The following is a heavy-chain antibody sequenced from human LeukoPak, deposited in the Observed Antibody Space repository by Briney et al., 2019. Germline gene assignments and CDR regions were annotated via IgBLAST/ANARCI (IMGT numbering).Heavy chain of an antibody. CDR3: VRDAGYSGYMINDL. D-gene: IGHD5-12*01. J-gene: IGHJ3*01. Sequence: GGSLRLSCRASEFTFTNYLMSWVRQAPGKGLEWVAYINQHGSETFYLDSVKGRFTISRDNTQNPLYLQMNSLRPEDTALYYCVRDAGYSGYMINDLWGQGTMVTVSS. V-gene: IGHV3-7*01. CDR1: EFTFTNYL. CDR2: INQHGSET.